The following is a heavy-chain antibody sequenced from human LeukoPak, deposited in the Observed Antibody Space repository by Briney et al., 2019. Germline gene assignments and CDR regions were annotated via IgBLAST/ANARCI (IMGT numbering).Heavy chain of an antibody. V-gene: IGHV4-59*01. CDR3: ARQMYYYDSSGYYPSDYYGMDV. CDR1: GGSISSYY. Sequence: SETLSLTCTVSGGSISSYYWSWIRQPPGKGLEWIRYIYYSGSTNYNPSLKSRVTISVDTSKNQFSLKLSSVTAADTAAYYCARQMYYYDSSGYYPSDYYGMDVWGQGTTVTVSS. J-gene: IGHJ6*02. CDR2: IYYSGST. D-gene: IGHD3-22*01.